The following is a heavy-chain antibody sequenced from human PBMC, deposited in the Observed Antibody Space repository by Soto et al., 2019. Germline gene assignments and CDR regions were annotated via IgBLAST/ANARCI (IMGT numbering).Heavy chain of an antibody. CDR2: IIPDFGTG. D-gene: IGHD1-26*01. CDR3: ARERGGYNRGDFEF. Sequence: ASVKVSCKVSGGTFNSYAISWVRQAPGQGLEWMGGIIPDFGTGNSAQKFRGRVSITADASTTTAYMGLSGLTSADTAVYYCARERGGYNRGDFEFWGQGTQVTVSS. J-gene: IGHJ4*02. CDR1: GGTFNSYA. V-gene: IGHV1-69*13.